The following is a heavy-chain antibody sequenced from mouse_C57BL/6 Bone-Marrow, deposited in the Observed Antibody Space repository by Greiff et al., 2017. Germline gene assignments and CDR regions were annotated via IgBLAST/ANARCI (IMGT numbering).Heavy chain of an antibody. CDR1: GYTFTSYW. D-gene: IGHD1-1*01. J-gene: IGHJ2*01. V-gene: IGHV1-64*01. Sequence: QVQLQQPGAELVKPGASVKLSCKASGYTFTSYWMHWVKQRPGQGLEWIGMIHPNSGSTNYNEKFKSKATLTVDKSSSTAYKQLSSLTSEDTAVYYCAREVTTVVAGYYFDYWGQGTTLTVSS. CDR3: AREVTTVVAGYYFDY. CDR2: IHPNSGST.